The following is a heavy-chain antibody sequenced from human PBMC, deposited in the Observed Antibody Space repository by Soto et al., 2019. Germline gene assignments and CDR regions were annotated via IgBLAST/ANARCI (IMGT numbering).Heavy chain of an antibody. J-gene: IGHJ3*02. CDR1: GFTFRSYR. D-gene: IGHD6-13*01. Sequence: EVQLVESGGGLVKPGGSLRLSFAASGFTFRSYRINWARQAPGKGREWVSSISSSSSYISYADSVKGRFTISRDNAKNSLYLQMNSLRAEDTAVYYCARARRGVGYNQAAGGAFDIWGQGTMVTVSS. CDR3: ARARRGVGYNQAAGGAFDI. CDR2: ISSSSSYI. V-gene: IGHV3-21*01.